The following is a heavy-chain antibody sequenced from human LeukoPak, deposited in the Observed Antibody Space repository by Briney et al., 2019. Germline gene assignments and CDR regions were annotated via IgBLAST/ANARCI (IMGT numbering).Heavy chain of an antibody. Sequence: GGSLRLSCAASGFTFNSYAMSWVREAPGKGLEWVSVISVTGGSTNYADSVKGRFTISRDNSKNMLYLQMNSLRADDTAVYYCANRGASLHFDYWGQGTLVTVSS. V-gene: IGHV3-23*01. D-gene: IGHD3-10*01. CDR2: ISVTGGST. CDR1: GFTFNSYA. J-gene: IGHJ4*02. CDR3: ANRGASLHFDY.